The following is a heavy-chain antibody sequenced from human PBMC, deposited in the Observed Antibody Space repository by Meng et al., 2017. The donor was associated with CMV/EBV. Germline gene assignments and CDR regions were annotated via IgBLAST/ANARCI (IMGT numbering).Heavy chain of an antibody. V-gene: IGHV3-33*06. D-gene: IGHD2-21*01. CDR2: IWYDGSNK. CDR1: GFTFSSYG. Sequence: GGSLRLSCAASGFTFSSYGMHWVRQAPGKGLEWVAVIWYDGSNKYYADSVKGRFTISRGNSKNTLYLQMNSLRAEDTAVYYCAKDRSVNCGGDCPNSDWGQGTLVTVSS. CDR3: AKDRSVNCGGDCPNSD. J-gene: IGHJ4*02.